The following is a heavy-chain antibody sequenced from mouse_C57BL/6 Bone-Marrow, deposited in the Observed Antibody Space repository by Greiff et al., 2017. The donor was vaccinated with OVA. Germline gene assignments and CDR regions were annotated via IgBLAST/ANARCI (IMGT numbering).Heavy chain of an antibody. D-gene: IGHD1-1*01. Sequence: VQLQQSGAELVRPGASVKLSCKASGYTFTDYYINWVKQRPGQGLEWIARIYPGSGNTYYNEKFKGKATLTAEKSSSTAYMQRSSLTSEDSAVYVCARADYYGSSYDAMDYWGQGTSVTVSS. V-gene: IGHV1-76*01. CDR3: ARADYYGSSYDAMDY. CDR2: IYPGSGNT. J-gene: IGHJ4*01. CDR1: GYTFTDYY.